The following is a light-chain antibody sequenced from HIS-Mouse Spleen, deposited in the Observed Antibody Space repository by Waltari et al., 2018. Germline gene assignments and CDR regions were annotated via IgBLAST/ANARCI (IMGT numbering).Light chain of an antibody. Sequence: QSALARPASVSGSPGRPIPISFPGTSIAVGGYNFASWYQQHPGKAPKLMIYDASNRPSGVSNRFSGSKSGNTASLTISGLQAEDEADYYCSSYTSSSTPYVFGTGTKVTVL. CDR3: SSYTSSSTPYV. CDR2: DAS. V-gene: IGLV2-14*03. J-gene: IGLJ1*01. CDR1: SIAVGGYNF.